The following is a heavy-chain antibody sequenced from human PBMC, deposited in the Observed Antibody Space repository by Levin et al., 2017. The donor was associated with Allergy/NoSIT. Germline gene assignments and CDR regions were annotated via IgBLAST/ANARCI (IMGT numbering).Heavy chain of an antibody. J-gene: IGHJ4*02. CDR3: ARIRRSWLKIFDY. V-gene: IGHV4-34*01. D-gene: IGHD6-13*01. Sequence: NSGGSLRLSCAVYGGSFSGYYWSWIRQPPGKGLEWIGEINHSGSTNYNPSLKSRVTISVDTSKNQFSLKLSSVTAADTAVYYCARIRRSWLKIFDYWGQGTLVTVSS. CDR1: GGSFSGYY. CDR2: INHSGST.